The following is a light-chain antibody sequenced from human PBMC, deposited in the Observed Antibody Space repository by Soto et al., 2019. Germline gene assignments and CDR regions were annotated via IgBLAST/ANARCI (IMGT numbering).Light chain of an antibody. V-gene: IGKV1-39*01. Sequence: DLQMTQSPSSLSASVGDRVTITCRASQSISNFLNWYQQRQGQVPKLLIYAASNLHTDVPARFSGSGSGTEFTLTITSLQPEDFTTYYCQQSHSSPPTFGQGTKVEIK. CDR1: QSISNF. J-gene: IGKJ1*01. CDR3: QQSHSSPPT. CDR2: AAS.